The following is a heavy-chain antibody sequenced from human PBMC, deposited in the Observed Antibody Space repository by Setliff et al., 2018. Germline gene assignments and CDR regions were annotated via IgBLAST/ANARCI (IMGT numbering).Heavy chain of an antibody. CDR1: GGSISSHY. V-gene: IGHV4-59*11. Sequence: SETLSLTCTVSGGSISSHYWSWVRQPPGKGLEWIGYIYYSGSPNYNPSLKSRVTISLDTSKNQYSLKLSSVTAADTAVYYCARTPDGFLGDGYNLNTLGYFDSWGQGTQVTVSS. CDR2: IYYSGSP. CDR3: ARTPDGFLGDGYNLNTLGYFDS. D-gene: IGHD3-3*01. J-gene: IGHJ4*02.